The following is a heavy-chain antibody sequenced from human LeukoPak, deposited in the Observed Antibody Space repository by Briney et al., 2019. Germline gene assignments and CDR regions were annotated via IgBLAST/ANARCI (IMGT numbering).Heavy chain of an antibody. CDR2: ISYSGST. D-gene: IGHD2-2*01. CDR1: GGSISSDY. J-gene: IGHJ4*02. CDR3: ARAYQLHYFDY. V-gene: IGHV4-59*08. Sequence: SETLSLTCTVSGGSISSDYWSWIRQPPGKGLEWIGYISYSGSTNYNPSLKSRLTISTDTSKNQFFLKLSSVTATDTAVYFCARAYQLHYFDYWGQGTLVTVSS.